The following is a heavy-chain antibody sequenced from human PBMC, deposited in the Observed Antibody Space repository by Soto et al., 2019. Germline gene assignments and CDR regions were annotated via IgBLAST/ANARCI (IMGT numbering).Heavy chain of an antibody. CDR3: ARAYGSGWYVSWYFDL. V-gene: IGHV3-48*02. CDR1: GFTFSSYS. CDR2: ISSSSSTR. D-gene: IGHD6-19*01. J-gene: IGHJ2*01. Sequence: EVQLVESGGGLVQPGGSLRLSCAASGFTFSSYSMNWVRQAPGKGLEWVSYISSSSSTRYYADSVKGRFTISRDNAKNSLYLQMNSLRDEDTAVYYCARAYGSGWYVSWYFDLWGRGTLVTVSS.